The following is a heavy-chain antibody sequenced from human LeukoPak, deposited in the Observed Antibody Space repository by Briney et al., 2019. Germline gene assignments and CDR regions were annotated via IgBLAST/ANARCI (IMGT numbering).Heavy chain of an antibody. CDR1: GFSFSSYA. Sequence: GGSLRLSCAASGFSFSSYALSWVRQAPGRGLEWVSAISDSGGRTYYAGFVKGRFTISRDNSENTLFLQMSSLRAEDTATYYCAKHYGSGTYYNYFTYCGQGTLVSVSS. CDR3: AKHYGSGTYYNYFTY. V-gene: IGHV3-23*01. CDR2: ISDSGGRT. D-gene: IGHD3-10*01. J-gene: IGHJ4*02.